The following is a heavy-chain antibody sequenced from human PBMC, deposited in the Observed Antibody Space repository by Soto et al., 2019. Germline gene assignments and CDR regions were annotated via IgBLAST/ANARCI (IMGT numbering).Heavy chain of an antibody. CDR2: IYFNGNT. CDR1: ADSFSKYY. J-gene: IGHJ4*02. Sequence: SETLSLTCSVSADSFSKYYWTWIRQPPGEGLEWIGYIYFNGNTNYNPSLKGRVTISIDTSKKQFPLNLSSVTAADTAVYYCASVTFGGVVLAHWGQGTLVTVS. D-gene: IGHD3-16*01. CDR3: ASVTFGGVVLAH. V-gene: IGHV4-59*01.